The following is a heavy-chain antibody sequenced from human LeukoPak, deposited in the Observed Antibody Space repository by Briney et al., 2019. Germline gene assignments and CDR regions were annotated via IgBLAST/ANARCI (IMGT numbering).Heavy chain of an antibody. CDR2: IYYTGST. CDR3: ASLSTVTQGYFDS. Sequence: SETLSLTCTVSGGSISSFYWSWIRQPPGKGLEWIGYIYYTGSTNYNPSLKSRLTISVDASKNQLSLNLSSVTATDTAVYYCASLSTVTQGYFDSWGQGTLATVSS. D-gene: IGHD4-17*01. V-gene: IGHV4-59*08. CDR1: GGSISSFY. J-gene: IGHJ4*02.